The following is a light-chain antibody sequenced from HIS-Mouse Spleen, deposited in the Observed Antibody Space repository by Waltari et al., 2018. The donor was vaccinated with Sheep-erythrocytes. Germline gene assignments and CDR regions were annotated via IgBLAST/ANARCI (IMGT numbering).Light chain of an antibody. Sequence: QSALTQPRSVSGSPGSSVTISCPGTSSDVGGYNYVSWYQQHPGKAPKLMIYDVSKRPSGVPDRFSGSKSGNTASLTISGLQAEDEADYYCCSYAGSYNHVFATGTKVTVL. J-gene: IGLJ1*01. CDR1: SSDVGGYNY. V-gene: IGLV2-11*01. CDR3: CSYAGSYNHV. CDR2: DVS.